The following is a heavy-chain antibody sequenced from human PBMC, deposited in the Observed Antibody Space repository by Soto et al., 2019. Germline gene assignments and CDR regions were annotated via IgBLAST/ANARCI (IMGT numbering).Heavy chain of an antibody. D-gene: IGHD6-13*01. CDR2: ISYHGGNT. V-gene: IGHV3-30*18. J-gene: IGHJ3*02. Sequence: QSGGSLRLSCAASGFTFSTYGMHWVRQAPGKGLEWVAVISYHGGNTYYADSVKGRFTISRDNSKNTLYLQMNSLRAEDTAVYYCAKLSIAAAKGGHAFDIWGQGTMVTVSS. CDR3: AKLSIAAAKGGHAFDI. CDR1: GFTFSTYG.